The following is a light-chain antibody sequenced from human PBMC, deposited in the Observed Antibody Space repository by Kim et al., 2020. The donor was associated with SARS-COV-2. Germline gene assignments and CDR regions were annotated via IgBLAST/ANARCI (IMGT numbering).Light chain of an antibody. CDR3: QQYNNWPPIT. CDR1: QSVSGK. CDR2: ATS. J-gene: IGKJ5*01. Sequence: SPGDRVTLSCRASQSVSGKLAWYQQKPGQAPRLLIFATSTRATGIPARFSGSGSGTDFTLTISSLQSEDFAIYYCQQYNNWPPITFGQGTRLEIK. V-gene: IGKV3-15*01.